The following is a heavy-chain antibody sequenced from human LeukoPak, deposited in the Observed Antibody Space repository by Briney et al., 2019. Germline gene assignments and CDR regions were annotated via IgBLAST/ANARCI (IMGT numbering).Heavy chain of an antibody. CDR3: AKRTTGTTRAFDI. CDR2: ISGSGGST. Sequence: GGSLRLSCAASGFTFSSYAMSWVRQAPGKGLEWVSAISGSGGSTYYADSVKGWFTISRDNSKNTLYLQMNSLRAEDTAVYYCAKRTTGTTRAFDIWGQGTMVTVSS. D-gene: IGHD1-1*01. V-gene: IGHV3-23*01. CDR1: GFTFSSYA. J-gene: IGHJ3*02.